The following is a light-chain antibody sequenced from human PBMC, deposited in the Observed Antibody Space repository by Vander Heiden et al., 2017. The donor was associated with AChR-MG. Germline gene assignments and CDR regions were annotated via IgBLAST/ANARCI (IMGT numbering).Light chain of an antibody. V-gene: IGKV1-39*01. CDR1: QRISSY. CDR3: LQRDSTPLT. CDR2: AAS. Sequence: DIKMTQPPSSLSASVGDRVTITSRASQRISSYLNWYHQKPGRAPKILLYAASSLLSRVPSTFSGRGSSTAFTLTIISLLPADFTTYYCLQRDSTPLTFGGGTKVEIK. J-gene: IGKJ4*01.